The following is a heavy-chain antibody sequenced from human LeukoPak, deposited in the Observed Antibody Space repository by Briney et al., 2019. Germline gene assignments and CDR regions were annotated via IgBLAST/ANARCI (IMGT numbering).Heavy chain of an antibody. J-gene: IGHJ4*02. CDR1: GFTFSSYG. D-gene: IGHD2-2*02. CDR3: AKPMGLGYCSSTSCYTWAFDY. V-gene: IGHV3-30*02. CDR2: IRYDGSNK. Sequence: LAGGSLRLSCAASGFTFSSYGMHWVRQAPGKGLEWVAFIRYDGSNKYYADSVKGRFTISRDNSKNTLYLQMNSLRAEDTAVYYCAKPMGLGYCSSTSCYTWAFDYWGQGTLVTVSS.